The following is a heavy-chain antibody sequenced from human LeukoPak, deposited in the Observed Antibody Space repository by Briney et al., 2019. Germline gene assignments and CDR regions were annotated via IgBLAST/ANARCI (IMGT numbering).Heavy chain of an antibody. CDR1: GGSISSYY. J-gene: IGHJ4*02. Sequence: SETLSLTCAVYGGSISSYYWSWIRQPPGKGLEWIGYIYYSGSTNYNPSLKSRVTISVDTSKNQFSLKLSSVTAADTAVYYCARRSNRPIDFAYYFDYWGQGTLVTASS. V-gene: IGHV4-59*08. CDR3: ARRSNRPIDFAYYFDY. D-gene: IGHD3-3*01. CDR2: IYYSGST.